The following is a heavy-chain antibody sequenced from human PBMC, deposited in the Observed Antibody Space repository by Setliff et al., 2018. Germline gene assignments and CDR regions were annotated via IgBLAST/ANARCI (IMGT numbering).Heavy chain of an antibody. CDR1: GDTLTTYA. J-gene: IGHJ4*02. D-gene: IGHD1-1*01. CDR2: IIPIFGSP. Sequence: GASVKVSCKASGDTLTTYAIHWVRQAPGQGLEWMGMIIPIFGSPHYAQRFQDRFIITADVSTRTSYMDLSSLRSEDTAIYYCARDSQLGFYYFDSWGRGTLVTVSS. V-gene: IGHV1-69*13. CDR3: ARDSQLGFYYFDS.